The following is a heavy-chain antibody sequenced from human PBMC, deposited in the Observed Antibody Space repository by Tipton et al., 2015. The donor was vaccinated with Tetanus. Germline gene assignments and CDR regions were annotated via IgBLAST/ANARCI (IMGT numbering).Heavy chain of an antibody. Sequence: SLRLSCAASGFTFSDYNMNWVRQAPGKGLEWVSGISWNSGSIGYADSVKGRFTISRDNAKNSLYLQMNSLRAEDTALYYCAKAVSYYGMDVWGQGTTVTVSS. J-gene: IGHJ6*02. CDR2: ISWNSGSI. V-gene: IGHV3-9*01. CDR3: AKAVSYYGMDV. CDR1: GFTFSDYN. D-gene: IGHD5/OR15-5a*01.